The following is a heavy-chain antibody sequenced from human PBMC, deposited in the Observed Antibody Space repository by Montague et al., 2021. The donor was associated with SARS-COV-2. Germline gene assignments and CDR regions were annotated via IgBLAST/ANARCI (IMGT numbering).Heavy chain of an antibody. D-gene: IGHD4-17*01. J-gene: IGHJ5*02. Sequence: SETLSLTCTVSGDSTSCPNCYWGWIRQAPGKGLGWIGTIYNSGTTYYNPSLKSRLTISIDTSKNQFSLKLTSVTAADAAVYYCARHRNYGDHSLDNWFHPGGQGTLVTVSS. CDR1: GDSTSCPNCY. CDR3: ARHRNYGDHSLDNWFHP. V-gene: IGHV4-39*01. CDR2: IYNSGTT.